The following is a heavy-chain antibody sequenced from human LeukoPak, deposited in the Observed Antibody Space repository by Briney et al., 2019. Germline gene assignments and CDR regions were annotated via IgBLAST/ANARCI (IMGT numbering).Heavy chain of an antibody. CDR1: GGSISSGSYY. V-gene: IGHV4-39*01. D-gene: IGHD3-22*01. CDR2: IYYSGST. Sequence: SETLSLTCTVSGGSISSGSYYWGWIRPPPGKGLEWIGSIYYSGSTYYNPSLKSRVTISGDTSKNQFSLKLSSVTAADTAVYYCARHGRGYYDSSGYYYDSFDYWGQGNLVTVSS. J-gene: IGHJ4*02. CDR3: ARHGRGYYDSSGYYYDSFDY.